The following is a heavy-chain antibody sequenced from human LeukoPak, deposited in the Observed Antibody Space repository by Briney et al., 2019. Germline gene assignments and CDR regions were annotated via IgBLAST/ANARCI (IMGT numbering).Heavy chain of an antibody. CDR2: ISHNGGGT. CDR3: ANRGWLDD. Sequence: GGSLRLSCAASGFTFTDYTMSWVRQAPEKGLEWVSTISHNGGGTYYAESVKGRFTISRDNSKNTVYLQMNSLRAEDTAVYYCANRGWLDDWGQGTLVTVSS. V-gene: IGHV3-23*01. J-gene: IGHJ5*02. D-gene: IGHD3-10*01. CDR1: GFTFTDYT.